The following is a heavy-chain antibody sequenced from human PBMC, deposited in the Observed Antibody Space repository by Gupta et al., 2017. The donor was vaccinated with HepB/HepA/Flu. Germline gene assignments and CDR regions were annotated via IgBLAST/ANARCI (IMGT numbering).Heavy chain of an antibody. CDR1: GLTFKGNA. CDR3: AKDLYFWSAMDV. D-gene: IGHD3-3*01. Sequence: EIQLLESGGGLVQPGGSLRLSCEVSGLTFKGNAMSWVRQAPGKGLEWVSGIGTDLKTHYSESVRGRFTISRDNSKNTLYLQMNSLRAEDTAVYYCAKDLYFWSAMDVWGKGTTVTVSS. V-gene: IGHV3-23*01. CDR2: IGTDLKT. J-gene: IGHJ6*03.